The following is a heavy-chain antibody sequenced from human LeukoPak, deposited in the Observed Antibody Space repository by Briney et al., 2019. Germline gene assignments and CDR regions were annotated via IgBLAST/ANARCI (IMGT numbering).Heavy chain of an antibody. Sequence: SETLSLTCTVSGGSISSGSYYWGWIRQPPGKGLEWIGSIYYTGNSYCSPSLKSRVTISVDASKHQFSLNLRSVTAADTAVYYCARDLWELQSAFDLWGQGTLVTVSS. CDR2: IYYTGNS. V-gene: IGHV4-39*02. CDR1: GGSISSGSYY. CDR3: ARDLWELQSAFDL. D-gene: IGHD1-26*01. J-gene: IGHJ3*01.